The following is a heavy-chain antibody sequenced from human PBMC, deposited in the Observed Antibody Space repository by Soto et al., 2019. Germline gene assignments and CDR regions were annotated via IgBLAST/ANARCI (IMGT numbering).Heavy chain of an antibody. CDR2: ISSSSSYI. J-gene: IGHJ5*02. CDR3: ARDPNPVSNWFDP. D-gene: IGHD1-20*01. Sequence: GGSLRLSCAASGFTFSSYSMNWVRQAPGKGLEWVSSISSSSSYIYYADSVKGRFTISRDNAKNSLYLQMNSLRAEDTAVYYCARDPNPVSNWFDPWGQGTLVTVSS. V-gene: IGHV3-21*01. CDR1: GFTFSSYS.